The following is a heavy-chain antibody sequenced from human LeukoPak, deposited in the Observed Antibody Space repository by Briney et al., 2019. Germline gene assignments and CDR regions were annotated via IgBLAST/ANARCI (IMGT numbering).Heavy chain of an antibody. CDR2: IKSKTDGGTT. J-gene: IGHJ4*02. Sequence: PGGSLRLSCAASGFTFSNAWMSWVRRAPGKGLEWVSRIKSKTDGGTTDYAAPVKGRFTISRDDSKNTLYLQMNSLKTEDTAVYYCTTEGGDYDILTGYFEYFDYWGQGTLVTVSS. CDR1: GFTFSNAW. D-gene: IGHD3-9*01. CDR3: TTEGGDYDILTGYFEYFDY. V-gene: IGHV3-15*01.